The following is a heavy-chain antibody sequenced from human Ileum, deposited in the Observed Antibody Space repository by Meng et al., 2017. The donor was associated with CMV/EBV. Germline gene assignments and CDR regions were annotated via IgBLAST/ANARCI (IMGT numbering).Heavy chain of an antibody. V-gene: IGHV3-74*01. CDR3: AAGFNRADY. D-gene: IGHD1-14*01. CDR2: ISTDGNSA. CDR1: GFTFSSYW. J-gene: IGHJ4*01. Sequence: GGSLRLSCAASGFTFSSYWMHWVRQAPGKGLLWVSRISTDGNSATYADSVKGRFTISRDNAKNTLYLQMSNLRAEDTAVYYCAAGFNRADYWGHGTLVTVSS.